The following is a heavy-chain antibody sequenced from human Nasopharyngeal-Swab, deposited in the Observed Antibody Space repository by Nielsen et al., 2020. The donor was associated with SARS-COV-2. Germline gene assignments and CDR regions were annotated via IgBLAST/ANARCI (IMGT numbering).Heavy chain of an antibody. CDR2: INHSGST. Sequence: GSLRLSCAVFGGSLSDYYWSWIRQPPGKGLEWIGEINHSGSTNYNPSLKSRVTISVDTSKNQFSLKLSSVTAADTAVYYCARGVPRVTRGAFDIWGQGTMVTVSS. J-gene: IGHJ3*02. CDR1: GGSLSDYY. D-gene: IGHD2-2*01. V-gene: IGHV4-34*01. CDR3: ARGVPRVTRGAFDI.